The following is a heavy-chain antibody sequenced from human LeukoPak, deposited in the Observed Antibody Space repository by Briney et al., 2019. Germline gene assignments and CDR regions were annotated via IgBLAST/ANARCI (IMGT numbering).Heavy chain of an antibody. Sequence: ASVKVSCKASGGTFSSYAISWVRQAPGQGLEWMGGIIPIFGTANYAQKFQGRVTITTDESTSTAYMELSSLRSEDTAVYYCARDNYSGYTTGDYWGQGTLVTVSS. V-gene: IGHV1-69*05. D-gene: IGHD5-12*01. J-gene: IGHJ4*02. CDR1: GGTFSSYA. CDR3: ARDNYSGYTTGDY. CDR2: IIPIFGTA.